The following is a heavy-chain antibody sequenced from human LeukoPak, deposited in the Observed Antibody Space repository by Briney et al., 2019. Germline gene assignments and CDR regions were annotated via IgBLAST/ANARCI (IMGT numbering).Heavy chain of an antibody. V-gene: IGHV1-8*03. CDR3: AREYSSSWVDY. CDR2: MNPNSGNT. CDR1: GYTFTSYD. Sequence: ASVKVSCKASGYTFTSYDINWVRQATGQGLEWMGWMNPNSGNTGYAQKFQGRVTITRNTSISTAYMEPSSLRSEDTAVYYCAREYSSSWVDYWGQGTLVTVSS. D-gene: IGHD6-13*01. J-gene: IGHJ4*02.